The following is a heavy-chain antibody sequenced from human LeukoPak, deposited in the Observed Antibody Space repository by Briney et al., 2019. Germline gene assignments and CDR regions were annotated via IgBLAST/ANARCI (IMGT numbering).Heavy chain of an antibody. J-gene: IGHJ5*02. CDR1: GYSFTSYW. Sequence: GESLKISCKGSGYSFTSYWIGWVRQMPGKGLEWMGIIYPGDSDTRYSPSFQGQVTISADKSISTAYLQWSSLKASDTAMYYCARRREGYTGFNWFDPWGQGTLVTVSS. V-gene: IGHV5-51*01. CDR2: IYPGDSDT. CDR3: ARRREGYTGFNWFDP. D-gene: IGHD6-13*01.